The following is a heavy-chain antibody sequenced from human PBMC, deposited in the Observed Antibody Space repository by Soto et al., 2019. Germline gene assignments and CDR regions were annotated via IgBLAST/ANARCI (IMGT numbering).Heavy chain of an antibody. D-gene: IGHD1-26*01. V-gene: IGHV3-23*01. Sequence: GGSLRLSCVSSRFTFTSYAMSWVRQAPGKGLEWVAAISASGGATIHADSVKGRLTISRDNSKNTLYLQMNSLRAEDTAVYYCAKDVEGGSLFRGAFDYWGQGTQVTVS. CDR1: RFTFTSYA. CDR2: ISASGGAT. J-gene: IGHJ4*02. CDR3: AKDVEGGSLFRGAFDY.